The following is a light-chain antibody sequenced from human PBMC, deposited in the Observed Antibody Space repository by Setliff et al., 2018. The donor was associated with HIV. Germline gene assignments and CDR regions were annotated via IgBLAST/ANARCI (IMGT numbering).Light chain of an antibody. CDR3: SSYTSSSTYV. CDR2: DVS. J-gene: IGLJ1*01. V-gene: IGLV2-14*01. CDR1: SSDVVGYNY. Sequence: QSVLTQPASVSGSPGQSITISCTGTSSDVVGYNYVSWYQQHPGKAPKLMISDVSKRPSGVSSRFSGSKSGNTASLTISGLQTEDEADYYCSSYTSSSTYVFGTGTKGTVL.